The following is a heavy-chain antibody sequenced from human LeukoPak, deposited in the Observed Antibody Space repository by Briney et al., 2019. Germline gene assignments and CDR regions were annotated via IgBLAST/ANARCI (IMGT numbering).Heavy chain of an antibody. CDR3: AREEEGYSYGYLTAFDI. CDR1: GFTFSDYY. CDR2: ISSSGSTI. D-gene: IGHD5-18*01. V-gene: IGHV3-11*01. Sequence: GGSLRLSCAASGFTFSDYYMSWIRQAPGKGLEWVSYISSSGSTIYYADSVKGRFTISRDNDKNSLYLQMNSLRAEDTAVYYSAREEEGYSYGYLTAFDIWGQGTMVTVSS. J-gene: IGHJ3*02.